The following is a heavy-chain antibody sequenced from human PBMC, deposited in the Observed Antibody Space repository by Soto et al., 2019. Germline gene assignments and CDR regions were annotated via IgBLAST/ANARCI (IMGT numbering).Heavy chain of an antibody. Sequence: GSLRLSCAASGFTFSDYYMSWIRQAPGKGLEWVSYISSSGSTIYYADSVKGRFTISRDNAKKSLYLQMNSLRAEDTAVYYCARDSSRDYDILTGRFDYWGQGTLVTVSS. D-gene: IGHD3-9*01. V-gene: IGHV3-11*01. CDR2: ISSSGSTI. J-gene: IGHJ4*02. CDR1: GFTFSDYY. CDR3: ARDSSRDYDILTGRFDY.